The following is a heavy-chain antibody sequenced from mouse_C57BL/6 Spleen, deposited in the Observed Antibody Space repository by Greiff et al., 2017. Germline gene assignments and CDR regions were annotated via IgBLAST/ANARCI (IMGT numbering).Heavy chain of an antibody. D-gene: IGHD2-13*01. Sequence: VQLQQSGPGLVAPSQSLSITCTVSGFSLTSYAISWVRQPPGKGLEWLGVIWTGGGTNYNSALKFRLSISKDNSKSQVFLKMNSLQTDDTARYXGASHGDGGTGPAMDYWGQGTSVTVSS. J-gene: IGHJ4*01. CDR3: ASHGDGGTGPAMDY. V-gene: IGHV2-9-1*01. CDR2: IWTGGGT. CDR1: GFSLTSYA.